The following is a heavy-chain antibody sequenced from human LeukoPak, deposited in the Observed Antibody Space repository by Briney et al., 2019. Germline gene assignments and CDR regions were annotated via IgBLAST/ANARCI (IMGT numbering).Heavy chain of an antibody. D-gene: IGHD1-26*01. CDR2: IYTSGST. CDR1: GGSISSYY. V-gene: IGHV4-4*07. CDR3: ARHETGGTYPLKY. J-gene: IGHJ4*02. Sequence: SETLSLTCTVSGGSISSYYWSWIRQPAGKGLEWIGRIYTSGSTNYNPSLQSRVTMLVDTSRNQFSLRLSSVTAADTAVYYCARHETGGTYPLKYWGQGTLVTVSS.